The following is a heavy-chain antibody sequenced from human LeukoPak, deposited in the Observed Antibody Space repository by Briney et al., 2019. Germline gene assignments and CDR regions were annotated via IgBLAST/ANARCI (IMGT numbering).Heavy chain of an antibody. CDR2: IWYDGSNK. CDR3: AKGSYYDSSGSFYFGY. D-gene: IGHD3-22*01. CDR1: GFTFSSYG. Sequence: HGGSLRLSCAASGFTFSSYGMHWVRQAPGKGLEWVAVIWYDGSNKYYADSVKGRFTISRDNSKNTLYVQVNSLGTEDTAAYYCAKGSYYDSSGSFYFGYWGQGTLVTVSS. V-gene: IGHV3-33*06. J-gene: IGHJ4*02.